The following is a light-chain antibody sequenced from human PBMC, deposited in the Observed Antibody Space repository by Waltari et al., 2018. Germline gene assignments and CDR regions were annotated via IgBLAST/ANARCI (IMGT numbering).Light chain of an antibody. J-gene: IGLJ2*01. Sequence: HAVVTPEPSLTVSPGGQLPLTCRSSTGGATSGLSPYWFQQKPGQAPRTLIYDTSNKHSWTPARFSGSLLGGKAALTLSGAQPEDEAEYYCLLSYSGPRVFGGGTKLTVL. CDR1: TGGATSGLS. CDR2: DTS. V-gene: IGLV7-46*01. CDR3: LLSYSGPRV.